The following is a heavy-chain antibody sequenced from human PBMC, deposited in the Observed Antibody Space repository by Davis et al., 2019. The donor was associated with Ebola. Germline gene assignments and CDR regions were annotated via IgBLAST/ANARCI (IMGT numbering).Heavy chain of an antibody. J-gene: IGHJ5*02. V-gene: IGHV4-59*08. CDR1: GGSFSGYY. Sequence: SETLSLTCAVYGGSFSGYYWSWIRQPPGKGLEWIGYIYYSGSTNYNPSLKSRVTISVDTSKNQFSLKLSSVTAADTAVYYCARARYSSGWYVREGWFDPWGQGTLVTVSS. CDR2: IYYSGST. D-gene: IGHD6-19*01. CDR3: ARARYSSGWYVREGWFDP.